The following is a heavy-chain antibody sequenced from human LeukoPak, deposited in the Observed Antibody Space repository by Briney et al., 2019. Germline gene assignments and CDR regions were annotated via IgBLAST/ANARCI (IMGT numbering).Heavy chain of an antibody. CDR2: INHSGST. D-gene: IGHD3-22*01. Sequence: SETLSLTCAVYGGSFSGYYWSWIRQSPGKGLEWIGEINHSGSTNYNPSLKSRVTISVDTSKNQFSLKLSSVTAADTAVYYCASTYYDSSGYPKYNWFDPWGQGTLVTVSS. J-gene: IGHJ5*02. CDR3: ASTYYDSSGYPKYNWFDP. V-gene: IGHV4-34*01. CDR1: GGSFSGYY.